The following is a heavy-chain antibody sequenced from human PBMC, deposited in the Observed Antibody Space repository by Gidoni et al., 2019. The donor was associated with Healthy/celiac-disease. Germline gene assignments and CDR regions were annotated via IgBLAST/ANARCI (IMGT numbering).Heavy chain of an antibody. V-gene: IGHV4-4*07. J-gene: IGHJ4*02. D-gene: IGHD1-26*01. CDR3: ARVRVGAIPYFDY. Sequence: QVQLQASGPGLVNPSETLSLTCTVSGGSISSSYWSWIRQPAGKGLEWIGRTYTSGSTNYNPSLKSRVTMSVDTSKNQFSLKLSSVTAADTAVYYCARVRVGAIPYFDYWGQGTLVTVSS. CDR1: GGSISSSY. CDR2: TYTSGST.